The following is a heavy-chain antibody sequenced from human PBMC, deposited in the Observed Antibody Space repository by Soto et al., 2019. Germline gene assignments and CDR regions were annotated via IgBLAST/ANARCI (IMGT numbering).Heavy chain of an antibody. CDR2: IIPIFGTA. CDR1: GVTFSRYA. CDR3: ARDLGGYSGYDWGYYFDY. Sequence: GASVKVSCKASGVTFSRYAISWVRQAPGQGLEWMGGIIPIFGTANYAQKFQGRVTITADESTSTAYMELSSLRSEDTAVYYCARDLGGYSGYDWGYYFDYWGQGTLVTVSS. J-gene: IGHJ4*02. D-gene: IGHD5-12*01. V-gene: IGHV1-69*13.